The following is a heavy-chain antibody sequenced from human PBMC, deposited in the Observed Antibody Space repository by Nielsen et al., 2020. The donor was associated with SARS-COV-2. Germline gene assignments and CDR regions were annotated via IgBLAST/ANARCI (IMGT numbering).Heavy chain of an antibody. Sequence: SETLSLTCAVYGGSFSGYYWSWIRQPPGKGLEWIGEINHSGSTNYNPSLKSRVTISVDTSKNQFSLKLSSVTAADTAVYYCARSPPGGYDAFDIWGQGTMVTVSS. CDR1: GGSFSGYY. V-gene: IGHV4-34*01. D-gene: IGHD5-18*01. CDR2: INHSGST. CDR3: ARSPPGGYDAFDI. J-gene: IGHJ3*02.